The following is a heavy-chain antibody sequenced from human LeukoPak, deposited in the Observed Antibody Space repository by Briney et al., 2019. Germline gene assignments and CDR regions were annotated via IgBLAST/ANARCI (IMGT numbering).Heavy chain of an antibody. Sequence: ASVKVSCKASGYTFTSYGISWVRQAPGQGLEWMGWISAYNGNTNYAQKLQGRVTMTTDTSTSTAYMELRSLRSDDTAVYYCARDLNGVVAYDAFDIWGQGTMVTVSS. J-gene: IGHJ3*02. CDR3: ARDLNGVVAYDAFDI. CDR1: GYTFTSYG. CDR2: ISAYNGNT. V-gene: IGHV1-18*01. D-gene: IGHD3-22*01.